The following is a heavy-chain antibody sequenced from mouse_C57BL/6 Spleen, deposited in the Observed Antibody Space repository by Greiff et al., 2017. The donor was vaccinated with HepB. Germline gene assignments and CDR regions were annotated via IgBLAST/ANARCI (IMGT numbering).Heavy chain of an antibody. CDR3: ARYDQNYAMDY. Sequence: VQLQQSGAELARPGASVKMSCKASGYTFTSYTMHWVKQRPGQGLGWIGYINPSSGYTKYNQKFKDKATLTADKSSSTAYMQLSSLTSEDSAVYYSARYDQNYAMDYWGQGTSVTVSS. D-gene: IGHD2-3*01. CDR1: GYTFTSYT. J-gene: IGHJ4*01. V-gene: IGHV1-4*01. CDR2: INPSSGYT.